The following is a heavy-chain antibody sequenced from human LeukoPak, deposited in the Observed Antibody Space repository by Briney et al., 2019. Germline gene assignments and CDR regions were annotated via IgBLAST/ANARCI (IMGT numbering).Heavy chain of an antibody. CDR1: GGSISSSSYY. J-gene: IGHJ3*01. CDR2: LYYIGYT. Sequence: KSSETLSLTCTVSGGSISSSSYYWAWIRQSPGKGLEWIGNLYYIGYTYYNPSLDSRVNISLDTSKNHFSLRLYSVTAADTAVYYCARARGPSGLTTYSHDDDAFDLWGRGTMVTVSS. D-gene: IGHD2-15*01. CDR3: ARARGPSGLTTYSHDDDAFDL. V-gene: IGHV4-39*02.